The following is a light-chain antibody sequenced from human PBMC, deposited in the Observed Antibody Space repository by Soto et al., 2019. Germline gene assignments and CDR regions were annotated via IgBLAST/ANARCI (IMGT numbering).Light chain of an antibody. J-gene: IGKJ1*01. CDR3: QQLNSYPRT. V-gene: IGKV1-9*01. CDR1: QGISSY. CDR2: AAS. Sequence: DIQLTQSPFFLSASVGDRVTITCRAGQGISSYLAWYQQKPGKAPQLLIYAASTLQSGVSSRFSGSGSGTEFTLTISSLQPEDFATYYCQQLNSYPRTFGQGTKVEIK.